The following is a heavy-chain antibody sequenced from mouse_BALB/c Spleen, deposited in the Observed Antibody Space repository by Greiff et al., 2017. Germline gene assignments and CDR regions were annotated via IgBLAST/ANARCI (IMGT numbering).Heavy chain of an antibody. CDR1: GFTFNTYA. Sequence: EVKLVESGGGLVQPKGSLKLSCAASGFTFNTYAMNWVRQAPGKGLEWVARIRSKSNNYATYYADSVKDRFTISRDDSQSMLYLQMNNLKTEDTAMYYCVRAYYNWYFDVWGAGTTVTVSS. D-gene: IGHD2-12*01. J-gene: IGHJ1*01. V-gene: IGHV10-1*02. CDR2: IRSKSNNYAT. CDR3: VRAYYNWYFDV.